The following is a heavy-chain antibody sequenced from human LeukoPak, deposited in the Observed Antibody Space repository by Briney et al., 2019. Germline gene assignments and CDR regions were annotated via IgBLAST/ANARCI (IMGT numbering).Heavy chain of an antibody. Sequence: SGGSLRLSCAASGFTFSSYSMNWVRQAPGKGLEWVSSISSSSSYIYYADSVKGRFTISRDNAKNSLYLQMNSLRAEDTAVYYCASNGDYVWGSYRYTEAFDYWGQGTLVTVSS. CDR1: GFTFSSYS. D-gene: IGHD3-16*02. V-gene: IGHV3-21*01. J-gene: IGHJ4*02. CDR2: ISSSSSYI. CDR3: ASNGDYVWGSYRYTEAFDY.